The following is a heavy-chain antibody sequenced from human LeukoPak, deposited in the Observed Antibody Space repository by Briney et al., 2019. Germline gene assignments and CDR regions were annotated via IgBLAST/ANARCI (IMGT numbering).Heavy chain of an antibody. V-gene: IGHV4-30-2*01. CDR1: GGSISSGGHS. CDR3: ARDSGYYDR. CDR2: IYHSGST. D-gene: IGHD3-22*01. Sequence: SETLSLTCAVSGGSISSGGHSWSWIRQPPGKGLEWIGYIYHSGSTYYNPSLKSRVTISVDRSKNQFSLKLSSVTAADTAVYYCARDSGYYDRWGQGTLVTVSS. J-gene: IGHJ4*02.